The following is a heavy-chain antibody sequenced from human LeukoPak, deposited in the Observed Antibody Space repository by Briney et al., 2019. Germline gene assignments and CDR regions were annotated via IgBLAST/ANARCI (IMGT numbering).Heavy chain of an antibody. V-gene: IGHV4-30-4*01. D-gene: IGHD6-25*01. Sequence: SQTLSLTCTVSGASISSVDYYWSWIRQPPGKGLEWIGYIYYNGNTFHFYSPSLKRRVTISVDKSTKQFSLKLTSVSAKDTAVYFCATYSSGLPGVFDHWGQGSLGVVSS. CDR1: GASISSVDYY. CDR2: IYYNGNTFH. J-gene: IGHJ4*02. CDR3: ATYSSGLPGVFDH.